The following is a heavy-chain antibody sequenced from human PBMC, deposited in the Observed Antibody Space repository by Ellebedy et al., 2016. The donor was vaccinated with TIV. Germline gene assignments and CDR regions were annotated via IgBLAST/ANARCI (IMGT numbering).Heavy chain of an antibody. CDR2: INEDGTKK. V-gene: IGHV3-7*01. CDR1: GFTFSRNW. J-gene: IGHJ2*01. D-gene: IGHD4-17*01. CDR3: ARAIYGASYL. Sequence: GESLKISCEASGFTFSRNWISWFRLAPGKGLEWVANINEDGTKKHFVDSVRGRFTISRDDAGNSLFLQMNSLGAEDTAVYYCARAIYGASYLWGRGTLVTVSS.